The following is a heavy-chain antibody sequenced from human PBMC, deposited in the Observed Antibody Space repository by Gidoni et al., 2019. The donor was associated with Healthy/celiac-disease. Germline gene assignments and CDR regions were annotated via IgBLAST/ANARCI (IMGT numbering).Heavy chain of an antibody. D-gene: IGHD3-22*01. Sequence: QVQLVESGGGVVQPGRSLRLSCAASGFTFSSYGMHWVRQAPGKGLEWVAVIWYDGSNKYYADSVKGRFTISRDNSKNTLYLQMNSLRAEDTAVYYCAATLEDYYDSSGRPFYDYWGQGTLVTVSS. CDR3: AATLEDYYDSSGRPFYDY. V-gene: IGHV3-33*01. CDR1: GFTFSSYG. CDR2: IWYDGSNK. J-gene: IGHJ4*02.